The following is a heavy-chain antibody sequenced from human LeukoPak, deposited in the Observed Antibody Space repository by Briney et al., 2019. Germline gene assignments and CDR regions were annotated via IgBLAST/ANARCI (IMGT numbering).Heavy chain of an antibody. D-gene: IGHD5-12*01. V-gene: IGHV4-31*03. CDR2: IYYSGST. CDR1: GGSISSGGYY. CDR3: ARARLRVNWFDP. J-gene: IGHJ5*02. Sequence: SETLSLTCTVSGGSISSGGYYWSWIRQHPGKGLEWIGYIYYSGSTYYNPSLKSRVTISVDTSKNQFSLKLSSVTAADKAVYYCARARLRVNWFDPWGQGTLVTVSS.